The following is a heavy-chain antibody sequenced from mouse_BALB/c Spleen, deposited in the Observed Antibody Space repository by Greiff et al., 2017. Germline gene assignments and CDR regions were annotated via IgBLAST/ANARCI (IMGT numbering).Heavy chain of an antibody. CDR2: ISSGGGST. D-gene: IGHD2-3*01. Sequence: DVMLVESGGGLVKPGGSLKLSCAASGFAFSSYDMSWVRQTPEKRLEWVAYISSGGGSTYYPDTVKGRFTISRDNAKNTLYLQMSSLKSEDTAMYYCARHGYYYFDYWGQGTTLTVSS. V-gene: IGHV5-12-1*01. J-gene: IGHJ2*01. CDR1: GFAFSSYD. CDR3: ARHGYYYFDY.